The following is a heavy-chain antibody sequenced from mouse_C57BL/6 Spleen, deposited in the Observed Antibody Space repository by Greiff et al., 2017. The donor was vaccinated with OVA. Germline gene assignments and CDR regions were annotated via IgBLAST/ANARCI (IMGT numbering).Heavy chain of an antibody. CDR3: TTGYFGDYAMDY. D-gene: IGHD2-3*01. V-gene: IGHV14-4*01. J-gene: IGHJ4*01. CDR1: GFNIKDDY. Sequence: EVQLQESGAELVRPGASVKLSCTASGFNIKDDYMHWVKQRPEQGLEWIGWIDPENGDTEYASKFQGKATITADTSSNTAYLQLSSLTSEDTAVYYCTTGYFGDYAMDYWGQGTSVTVSS. CDR2: IDPENGDT.